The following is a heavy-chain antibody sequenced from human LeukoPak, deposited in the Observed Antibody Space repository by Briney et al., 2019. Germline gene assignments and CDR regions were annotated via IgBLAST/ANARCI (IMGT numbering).Heavy chain of an antibody. CDR3: ARALYNWNHAPYYYYGMDV. CDR2: IIPIFGTA. Sequence: ASVKVSCKASGGTFSIYAISWVPEAPGQGLEWMGGIIPIFGTANYAQKFQRRVTITADKSTSTAYMELSSLRSEDTDVYYCARALYNWNHAPYYYYGMDVWGKGTTVTVSS. J-gene: IGHJ6*04. D-gene: IGHD1-14*01. V-gene: IGHV1-69*06. CDR1: GGTFSIYA.